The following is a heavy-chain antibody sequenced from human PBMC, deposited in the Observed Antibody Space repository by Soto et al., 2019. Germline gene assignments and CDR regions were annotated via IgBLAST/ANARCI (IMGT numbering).Heavy chain of an antibody. V-gene: IGHV3-74*03. CDR2: MTSDGRTT. Sequence: GGSLRLSCAASGFTFGNYWMHWVRQAPGKGPEWVSRMTSDGRTTQYADSVKGRFTVSRDNAKNTLYLQMNSLRAEDTAVYYCARAEVDYQGQRSLVTVST. J-gene: IGHJ4*02. CDR3: ARAEVDY. CDR1: GFTFGNYW.